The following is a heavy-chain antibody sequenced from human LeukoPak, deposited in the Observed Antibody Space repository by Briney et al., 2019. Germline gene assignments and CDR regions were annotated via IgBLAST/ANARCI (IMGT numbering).Heavy chain of an antibody. D-gene: IGHD1-26*01. J-gene: IGHJ4*02. CDR2: ISAYNGNT. V-gene: IGHV1-18*01. Sequence: ASVNVSCKASGYTFTSYGISWVRQAPGQGLEWMGWISAYNGNTNYAQKLQGRVTMTTDTSTSTAYMELRSLRSDDTAVYYCARSFEELLPLDYWGQGTLVTVSS. CDR3: ARSFEELLPLDY. CDR1: GYTFTSYG.